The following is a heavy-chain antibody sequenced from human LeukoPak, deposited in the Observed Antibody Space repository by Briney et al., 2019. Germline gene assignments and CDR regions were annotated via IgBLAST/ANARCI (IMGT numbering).Heavy chain of an antibody. D-gene: IGHD6-6*01. J-gene: IGHJ4*02. CDR3: AKDRCIAARRCYFDY. Sequence: PGGSLRLSCAASGFTFSSYAMSWVRQAPGKGLEWVSAISGSGGSPYYPDSVKGRFTISRDNSNNTLYLQMNSLRAEDTAVYHCAKDRCIAARRCYFDYWGQGTLVTVSS. V-gene: IGHV3-23*01. CDR1: GFTFSSYA. CDR2: ISGSGGSP.